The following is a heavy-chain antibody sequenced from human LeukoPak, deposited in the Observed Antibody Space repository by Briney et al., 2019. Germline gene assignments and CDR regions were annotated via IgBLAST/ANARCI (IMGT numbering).Heavy chain of an antibody. CDR2: IKQDGSEK. D-gene: IGHD3-16*02. J-gene: IGHJ4*02. Sequence: GGSLRLSCAASGFTFSSYWMSWVRQAPGKGLEWVANIKQDGSEKYYVDSVKGRFTISRDNAKNSLYLQMNSLRAEETAVYRCARGMITFGGVIAFIDYWGQGTLVTVSS. V-gene: IGHV3-7*03. CDR3: ARGMITFGGVIAFIDY. CDR1: GFTFSSYW.